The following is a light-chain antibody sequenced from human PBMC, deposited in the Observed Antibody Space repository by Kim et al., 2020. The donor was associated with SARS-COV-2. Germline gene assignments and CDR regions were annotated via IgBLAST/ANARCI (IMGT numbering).Light chain of an antibody. Sequence: EIVMTQSPATLSVSPGERATLSCRASQSVSSNLAWYQQKPGQAPRLLIYGASTRATGIPARFSGSGSGTEFTLTISSLQSEDFAVYYCQQYNGLTFGGGTKVDIK. CDR1: QSVSSN. V-gene: IGKV3-15*01. J-gene: IGKJ4*01. CDR3: QQYNGLT. CDR2: GAS.